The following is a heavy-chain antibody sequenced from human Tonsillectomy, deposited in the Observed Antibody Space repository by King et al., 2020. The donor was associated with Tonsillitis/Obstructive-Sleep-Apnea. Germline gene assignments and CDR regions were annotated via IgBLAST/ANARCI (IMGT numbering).Heavy chain of an antibody. D-gene: IGHD7-27*01. CDR1: GGSISSGAYY. CDR3: ARTFRTGGYWYFDL. V-gene: IGHV4-31*03. CDR2: IYYSERT. J-gene: IGHJ2*01. Sequence: QLQESGPGLVKPSQTLSLTCTVSGGSISSGAYYWSWIRQHPGKGLEWIGYIYYSERTYYNSSLKSRVTISVDTSKNQFSLKLSSVTAADTAVYYCARTFRTGGYWYFDLWGRGTLVTVSS.